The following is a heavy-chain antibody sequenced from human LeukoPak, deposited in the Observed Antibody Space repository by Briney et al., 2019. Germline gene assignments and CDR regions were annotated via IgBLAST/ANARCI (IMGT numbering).Heavy chain of an antibody. Sequence: PSETLSLTCTVSRGVVSTSANYWGWIRQPPGKGPEWIGTIHYDGTTYYNPSLESRLTLSLDASKSHFSLKLNSVTAADTAVYYCARQWGSSSWFGIWFDPWGQGTLVTVSS. V-gene: IGHV4-39*01. D-gene: IGHD6-13*01. CDR1: RGVVSTSANY. CDR3: ARQWGSSSWFGIWFDP. J-gene: IGHJ5*02. CDR2: IHYDGTT.